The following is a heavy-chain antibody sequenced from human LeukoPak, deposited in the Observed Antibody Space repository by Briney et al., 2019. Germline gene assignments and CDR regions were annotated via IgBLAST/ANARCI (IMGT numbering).Heavy chain of an antibody. CDR3: ARGPNVSGWYYFDY. Sequence: ASVKVSCKASGGTLSSYAISWVRQAPGQGLEWMGGIIPIFGTANYAQKFQGRVTMTRDMSTSTVYMELSSLRSEDTAVYYCARGPNVSGWYYFDYWGQGTLVTVSS. CDR1: GGTLSSYA. J-gene: IGHJ4*02. D-gene: IGHD6-19*01. CDR2: IIPIFGTA. V-gene: IGHV1-69*05.